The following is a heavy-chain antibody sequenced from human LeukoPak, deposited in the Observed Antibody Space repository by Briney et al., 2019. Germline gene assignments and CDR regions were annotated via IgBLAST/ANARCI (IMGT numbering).Heavy chain of an antibody. CDR3: ARGTKLGYYDSSGSLGY. CDR2: ISSSSSYI. J-gene: IGHJ4*02. Sequence: GGSLRLSCAAYGFTFSSYSMNWVRQAPGKGLEWVSSISSSSSYIYYADSVKGRFTISRDNAKNSLYLQMNSLRAEDTAVYYCARGTKLGYYDSSGSLGYWGQGTLVTVSS. D-gene: IGHD3-22*01. CDR1: GFTFSSYS. V-gene: IGHV3-21*01.